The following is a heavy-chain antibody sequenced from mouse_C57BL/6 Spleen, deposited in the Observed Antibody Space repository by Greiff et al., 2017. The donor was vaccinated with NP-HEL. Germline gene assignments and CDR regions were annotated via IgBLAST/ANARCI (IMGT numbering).Heavy chain of an antibody. V-gene: IGHV3-6*01. CDR1: GYSITSGYY. CDR3: AREFDSNWFAY. J-gene: IGHJ3*01. D-gene: IGHD2-5*01. Sequence: EVQLQESGPGLVKPSQSLSLTCSVTGYSITSGYYWNWIRQFPGNKLEWMGYISYDGSNNYNPSLKNRISITRDTATNQFFLKLNSVTTEDTATYYCAREFDSNWFAYWGQGTLVTVSA. CDR2: ISYDGSN.